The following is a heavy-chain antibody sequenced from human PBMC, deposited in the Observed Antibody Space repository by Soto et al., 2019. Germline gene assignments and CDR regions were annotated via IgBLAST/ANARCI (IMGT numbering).Heavy chain of an antibody. V-gene: IGHV3-11*06. J-gene: IGHJ6*02. CDR2: ISSSSSYT. Sequence: QVQLVESGGGLVKPGGSLRLSCAASGFTFSDYYMSWIRQAPGKGLEWVSYISSSSSYTNYADSVKGRFTISRDNAKNSLYLQMNSLRAEDTAVYYCARDLYGSRNPGYSSGWYHYYYYGMDVWGQGTTVTVSS. CDR3: ARDLYGSRNPGYSSGWYHYYYYGMDV. CDR1: GFTFSDYY. D-gene: IGHD6-19*01.